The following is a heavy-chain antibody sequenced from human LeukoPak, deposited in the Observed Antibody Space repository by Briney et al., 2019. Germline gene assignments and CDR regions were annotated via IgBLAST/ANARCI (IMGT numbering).Heavy chain of an antibody. J-gene: IGHJ4*02. CDR3: ARDLQPGPFDY. CDR2: IYYSGST. Sequence: SETLSLTCGVSGGSISSYYWSWIRHPPGKGLEWIGYIYYSGSTNYNPSLKSRVTISVDTSKNQFSLKLSSVTAADTAVYYCARDLQPGPFDYWGQGTLVTVSS. CDR1: GGSISSYY. V-gene: IGHV4-59*01.